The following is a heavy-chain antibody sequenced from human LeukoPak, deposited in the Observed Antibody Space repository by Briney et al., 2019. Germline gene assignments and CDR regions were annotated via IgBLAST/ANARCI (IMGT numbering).Heavy chain of an antibody. CDR1: GFTFSNYW. CDR2: MNQDGSGK. Sequence: GGSLRLSCAASGFTFSNYWMTWVRQAPGKGLEWVANMNQDGSGKYYVDSVKGRCAISRDNAKNSLYLQMNNLRVEDTAVYYCARDNDRKDDSWGQGTLVTVSS. J-gene: IGHJ5*02. V-gene: IGHV3-7*01. CDR3: ARDNDRKDDS. D-gene: IGHD3-16*01.